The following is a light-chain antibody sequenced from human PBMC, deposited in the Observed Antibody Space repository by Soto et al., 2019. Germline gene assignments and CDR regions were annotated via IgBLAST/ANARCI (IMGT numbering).Light chain of an antibody. CDR1: SRDVGNYNR. Sequence: QSALTQPPSVSGSPGQSVALSCTGTSRDVGNYNRVSWYQQPPGTAPKLMIYEVSNRPSGVPDRFSGSKSGNTASLTISGLQAEDEADYYCCSYTTSSTYVFGTGTKVTVL. CDR3: CSYTTSSTYV. CDR2: EVS. V-gene: IGLV2-18*02. J-gene: IGLJ1*01.